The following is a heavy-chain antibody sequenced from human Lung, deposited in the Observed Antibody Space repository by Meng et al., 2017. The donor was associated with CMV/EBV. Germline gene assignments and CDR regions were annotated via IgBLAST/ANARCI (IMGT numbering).Heavy chain of an antibody. J-gene: IGHJ4*02. Sequence: ESLKISXAASGFTFSSYSMNWVRQAPGKGLEWVSSISSSSSYIYYADSVKGRFTISRDNAKNSLYLQINSLRAEDAAVYYCARAPYCSSTSCYKRGGYYFDYWGQGTLVTVSS. CDR1: GFTFSSYS. D-gene: IGHD2-2*02. CDR3: ARAPYCSSTSCYKRGGYYFDY. V-gene: IGHV3-21*01. CDR2: ISSSSSYI.